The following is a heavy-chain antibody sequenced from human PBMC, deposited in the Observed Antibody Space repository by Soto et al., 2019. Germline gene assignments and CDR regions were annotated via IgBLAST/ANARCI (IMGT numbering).Heavy chain of an antibody. D-gene: IGHD4-17*01. Sequence: SETLSLTXTVSGGSVSSGSYYWSWIRQPPGKGLEWIGYIYYSGSTNYNPSLKSRVTISVDTSKNQFSLKLSSVTAADTAVYYCARETTVTTVFDYWGQGTLVTVSS. V-gene: IGHV4-61*01. CDR2: IYYSGST. J-gene: IGHJ4*02. CDR1: GGSVSSGSYY. CDR3: ARETTVTTVFDY.